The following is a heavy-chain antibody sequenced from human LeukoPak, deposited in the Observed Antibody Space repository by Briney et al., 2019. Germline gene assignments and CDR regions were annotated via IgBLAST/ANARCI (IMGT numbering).Heavy chain of an antibody. J-gene: IGHJ4*02. CDR3: ARGLAVAGIGDY. V-gene: IGHV3-21*01. Sequence: GGSLRLSCAASGFTFSSYAMNWVRQAPGKGLEWVSSISSSSSYIYYADSVKGRFTISRDNAKNSLYLQMNSLRAEDTAVYYCARGLAVAGIGDYWGQGTLVTVSS. D-gene: IGHD6-19*01. CDR1: GFTFSSYA. CDR2: ISSSSSYI.